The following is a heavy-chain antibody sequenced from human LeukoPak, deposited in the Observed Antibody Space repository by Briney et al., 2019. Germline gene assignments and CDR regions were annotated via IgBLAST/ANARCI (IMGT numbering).Heavy chain of an antibody. CDR3: ARDRGVRGVDY. CDR2: INSGGSST. V-gene: IGHV3-74*01. J-gene: IGHJ4*02. Sequence: PGGSLRLSCAASGFTFSSYWMHWVRQAPGKGLVWVSRINSGGSSTSYADSVKGRFTISRDNAKNTPYLQMNSLRAEDTAVYYCARDRGVRGVDYWGQGTLVTVSS. CDR1: GFTFSSYW. D-gene: IGHD3-10*01.